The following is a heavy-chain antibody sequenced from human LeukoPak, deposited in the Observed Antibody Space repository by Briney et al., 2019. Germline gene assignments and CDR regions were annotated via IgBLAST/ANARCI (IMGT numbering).Heavy chain of an antibody. Sequence: SETLSLTCAVYGGSFSGYYWSWIRQPPGKGLEWIGEINHSGSTNYNPSLKSRVTISVDTSKNQFSLKLSSVTAADTAVYYCARAAGVTTRSLGFDPWGQGTLVTVSS. CDR2: INHSGST. J-gene: IGHJ5*02. D-gene: IGHD4-17*01. V-gene: IGHV4-34*01. CDR1: GGSFSGYY. CDR3: ARAAGVTTRSLGFDP.